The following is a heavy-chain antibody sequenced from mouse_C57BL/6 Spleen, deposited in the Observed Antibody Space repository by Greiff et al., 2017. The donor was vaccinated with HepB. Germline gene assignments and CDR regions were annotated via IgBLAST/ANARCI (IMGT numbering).Heavy chain of an antibody. V-gene: IGHV5-16*01. CDR3: ARLGTTVGGYFDV. CDR1: GFTFSDYY. J-gene: IGHJ1*03. D-gene: IGHD1-1*01. CDR2: INYDGSST. Sequence: EVQLVESEGGLVQPGSSMKLSCTASGFTFSDYYMAWVRQVPEKGLEWVANINYDGSSTYYRDYLKSRFIISRDNAKNILYLQMSSLKSEDTATYYCARLGTTVGGYFDVWGTGTTVTVSS.